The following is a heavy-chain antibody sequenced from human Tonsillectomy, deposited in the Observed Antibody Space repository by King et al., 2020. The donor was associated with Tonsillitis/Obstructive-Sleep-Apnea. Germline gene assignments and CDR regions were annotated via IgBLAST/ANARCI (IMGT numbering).Heavy chain of an antibody. D-gene: IGHD6-13*01. V-gene: IGHV3-7*04. CDR1: GFTFSNYW. CDR2: IKQGGSET. J-gene: IGHJ4*02. CDR3: VRDLAAAGNLYYFDY. Sequence: EVQLVESGGGLVQPGGFLRLSCAASGFTFSNYWMSWVRQAPGKGLEWVANIKQGGSETYYVDSVKGRFTISRDNAKNSLYLQMNSLRAEDTAVYYCVRDLAAAGNLYYFDYWGQGTLVTVSS.